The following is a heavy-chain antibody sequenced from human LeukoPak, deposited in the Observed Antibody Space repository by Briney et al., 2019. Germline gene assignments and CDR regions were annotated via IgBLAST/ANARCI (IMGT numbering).Heavy chain of an antibody. CDR1: GGSISSGDYY. CDR2: IYYSGST. J-gene: IGHJ4*02. V-gene: IGHV4-30-4*01. Sequence: SETLSLTCTVSGGSISSGDYYWSWIRQPPGKGLEWIGYIYYSGSTYYNPSLKSRVTISVDTSKNQFSLKLSSVTAADTAVYYCAKGYCSGGSCYYFDYWGQGTLVTVSS. CDR3: AKGYCSGGSCYYFDY. D-gene: IGHD2-15*01.